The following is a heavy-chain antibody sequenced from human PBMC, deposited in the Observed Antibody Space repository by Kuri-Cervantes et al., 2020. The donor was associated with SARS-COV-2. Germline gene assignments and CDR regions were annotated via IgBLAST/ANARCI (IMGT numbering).Heavy chain of an antibody. CDR1: GFTFSSYG. D-gene: IGHD3-3*01. Sequence: GESLKISCAASGFTFSSYGMHWVRQAPGKGLEWVAVIWYDGSNKYYADSVKGRLTISRDNSKNTLYLQMNSLRAEDTAVYDCARERSGLDYWGQGTLVTVSS. CDR3: ARERSGLDY. V-gene: IGHV3-33*01. J-gene: IGHJ4*02. CDR2: IWYDGSNK.